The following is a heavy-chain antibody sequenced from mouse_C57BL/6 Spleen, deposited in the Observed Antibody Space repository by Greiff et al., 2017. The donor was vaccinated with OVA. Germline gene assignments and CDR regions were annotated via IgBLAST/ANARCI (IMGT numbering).Heavy chain of an antibody. J-gene: IGHJ4*01. D-gene: IGHD2-2*01. Sequence: VQLQESGPGLVQPSQSLSITCTVSGFSLTSYGVHWVRQSPGKGLEWLGVIWRGGSTDYNAAFMSRLSITKDNSKSQVFFKMNSLQADDTAIYYCAKTATMVTTGGYAMDYWGQGTSVTVSS. CDR1: GFSLTSYG. CDR3: AKTATMVTTGGYAMDY. CDR2: IWRGGST. V-gene: IGHV2-5*01.